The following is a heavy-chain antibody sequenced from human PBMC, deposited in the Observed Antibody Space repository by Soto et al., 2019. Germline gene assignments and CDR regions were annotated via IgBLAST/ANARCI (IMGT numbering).Heavy chain of an antibody. V-gene: IGHV3-23*01. J-gene: IGHJ4*02. CDR3: AKDPRGSLDVDY. Sequence: EVQLLESGGGLVQPGGSLRLSCAASGFTFSSYAMSWVRQAPGKGLEWVSAISGSGGSTYYADSVKGRCTISRDNSENTLYLQMNSLRAEDTAVYYCAKDPRGSLDVDYWGQGTLVTVSS. D-gene: IGHD2-15*01. CDR2: ISGSGGST. CDR1: GFTFSSYA.